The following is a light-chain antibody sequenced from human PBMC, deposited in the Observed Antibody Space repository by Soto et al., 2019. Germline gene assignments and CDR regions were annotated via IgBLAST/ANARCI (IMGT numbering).Light chain of an antibody. Sequence: QSALTQPASVSGSPGQSITISCTGTNSDVGGYNYVSWYKQHPGKAPKFMIYDVSSRPSGVSDRFSGSKSGNTASLTISGLQAEDEADYYCSSYTTSNTRQIVFGTGTKLTVL. V-gene: IGLV2-14*01. CDR1: NSDVGGYNY. J-gene: IGLJ1*01. CDR3: SSYTTSNTRQIV. CDR2: DVS.